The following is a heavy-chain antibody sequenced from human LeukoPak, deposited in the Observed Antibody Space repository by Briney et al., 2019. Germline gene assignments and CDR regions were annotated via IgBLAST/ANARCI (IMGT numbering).Heavy chain of an antibody. V-gene: IGHV3-15*04. Sequence: PGGSLRPSCAASGFTFSNTYMSWVRQAPGKGLEWVGRIGTKTAGGTTDYAAPVKGRFTISRDDSKNTLYLEMNSLKTEDTAVYYCTTDRLYWGQGTLVTVSS. CDR3: TTDRLY. J-gene: IGHJ4*02. CDR2: IGTKTAGGTT. CDR1: GFTFSNTY.